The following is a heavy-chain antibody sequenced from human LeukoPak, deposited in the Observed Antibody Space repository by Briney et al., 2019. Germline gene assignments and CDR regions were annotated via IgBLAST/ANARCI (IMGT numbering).Heavy chain of an antibody. D-gene: IGHD2-2*01. V-gene: IGHV4-31*03. CDR2: IYYSGST. Sequence: SETLSLTCTVSGGSISSGGYYWSWIRQHPGKGLEWIGYIYYSGSTYYNPSLKSRVTISVDTSKNQFSLKLSSETAADTAVYYCAREREEYQLPRGGYNWFDPWGQGTLVTVSS. CDR1: GGSISSGGYY. J-gene: IGHJ5*02. CDR3: AREREEYQLPRGGYNWFDP.